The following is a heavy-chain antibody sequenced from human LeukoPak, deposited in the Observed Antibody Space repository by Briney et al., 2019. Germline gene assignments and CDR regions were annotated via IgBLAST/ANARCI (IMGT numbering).Heavy chain of an antibody. D-gene: IGHD6-13*01. CDR1: GGSISSSSYY. CDR2: IYYSGST. J-gene: IGHJ5*02. Sequence: SETLSLTCTVSGGSISSSSYYWGWIRQPPGKGLEWIGSIYYSGSTYYNPSLKSRVTISVDTSKNQFSLKLSSVTAADTAVYYCARGAGEQQLVRGFDPWGQGTLVTVSS. V-gene: IGHV4-39*07. CDR3: ARGAGEQQLVRGFDP.